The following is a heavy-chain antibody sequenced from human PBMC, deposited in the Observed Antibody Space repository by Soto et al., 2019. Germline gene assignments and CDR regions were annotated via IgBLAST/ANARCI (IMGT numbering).Heavy chain of an antibody. J-gene: IGHJ4*02. D-gene: IGHD3-10*01. V-gene: IGHV4-39*01. CDR1: GGSISSSSYY. CDR2: IYYSGST. Sequence: QLQLQESGPGLVKPSETLSLTCTVSGGSISSSSYYWGWIRQPPGKGLEWIGSIYYSGSTYYNPSLKSRVTIAVDTSKSQFSLKLRSVTAADTAVYYCARSEELNFDYWGQGTLVTVSS. CDR3: ARSEELNFDY.